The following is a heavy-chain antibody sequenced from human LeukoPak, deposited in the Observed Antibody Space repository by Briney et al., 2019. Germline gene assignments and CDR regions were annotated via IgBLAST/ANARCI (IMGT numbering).Heavy chain of an antibody. V-gene: IGHV4-34*01. J-gene: IGHJ3*02. CDR3: ARPSQYYDYVWGSYRNHDAFDI. D-gene: IGHD3-16*02. Sequence: KPSETLSLTCAVYGGSFSGYYWSWIRQPPGKGLEWIGEINHSGSTNYNPSLKSRVTISVDTSKNQFSLKLSSVTAADTAVYYCARPSQYYDYVWGSYRNHDAFDIWGQGTMVTVSS. CDR2: INHSGST. CDR1: GGSFSGYY.